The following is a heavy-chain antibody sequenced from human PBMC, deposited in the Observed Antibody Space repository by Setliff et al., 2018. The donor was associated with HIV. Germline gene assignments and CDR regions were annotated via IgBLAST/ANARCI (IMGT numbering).Heavy chain of an antibody. D-gene: IGHD1-1*01. CDR1: GGSFSSDA. Sequence: SVKVSCKASGGSFSSDAISWVRQAPGQGLEWMGRIIPIFGSANYAKNFQGRVTINAAKSTSTAYMDLRSLRSEDTAVYYCALGNYYSYYYMDVWGKGTTVTVSS. CDR2: IIPIFGSA. V-gene: IGHV1-69*06. CDR3: ALGNYYSYYYMDV. J-gene: IGHJ6*03.